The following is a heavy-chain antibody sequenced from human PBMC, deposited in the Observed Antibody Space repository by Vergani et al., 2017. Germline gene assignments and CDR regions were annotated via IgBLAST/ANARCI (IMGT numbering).Heavy chain of an antibody. CDR3: ARAVATARRRGYQYFYIDV. D-gene: IGHD2-15*01. CDR2: MNPNSGNT. Sequence: QVQLVQSGAEVKKPGASVKVSCKASGYTFTSYDINWVRQATGQGLEWIGWMNPNSGNTGYAQKFQGGVTMTRDTSTSTAYMELSSLRSEDTAVYYCARAVATARRRGYQYFYIDVWGKGTTVTVSS. J-gene: IGHJ6*03. V-gene: IGHV1-8*01. CDR1: GYTFTSYD.